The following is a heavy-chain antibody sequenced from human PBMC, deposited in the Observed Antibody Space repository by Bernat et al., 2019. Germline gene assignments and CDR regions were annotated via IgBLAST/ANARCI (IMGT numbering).Heavy chain of an antibody. D-gene: IGHD6-19*01. CDR3: AKDKDSSWLNWGIAVAGFYY. CDR1: GFTFSSYA. Sequence: EVQMLESGGGLVQPGGSLRLSCAASGFTFSSYAMSGVRQAPGKGREWVSAISGSGGSTYYADSVKGRFTISGDNSKNTLYLQMNSLRAEDTAVYYCAKDKDSSWLNWGIAVAGFYYWGQGTLVTVSS. J-gene: IGHJ4*02. V-gene: IGHV3-23*01. CDR2: ISGSGGST.